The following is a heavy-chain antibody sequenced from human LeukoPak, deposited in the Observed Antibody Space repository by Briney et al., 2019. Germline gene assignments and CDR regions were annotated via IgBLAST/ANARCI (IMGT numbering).Heavy chain of an antibody. CDR1: GGGFSGFY. V-gene: IGHV4-34*01. Sequence: GSLCLTCAVYGGGFSGFYCGWIRQPPGEGRGWIGEINQSGSTNYNPSLKSRVTLSVDTSKNQFSLKLSSVTAADTAVYYCARGIYGSGVFWGQGTTVTVSS. D-gene: IGHD3-10*01. CDR2: INQSGST. CDR3: ARGIYGSGVF. J-gene: IGHJ6*02.